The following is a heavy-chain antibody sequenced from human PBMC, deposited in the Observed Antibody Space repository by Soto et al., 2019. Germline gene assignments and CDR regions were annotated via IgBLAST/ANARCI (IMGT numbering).Heavy chain of an antibody. CDR1: GGSFSGYY. CDR3: ARGHGIGWSYYYYYGMDF. V-gene: IGHV4-34*01. CDR2: INHSGST. Sequence: SETLSLTCAVYGGSFSGYYWSWIRQPPGKGLEWIGEINHSGSTNYNPSLKSRVTISVDTSKNQFSLKLSSVTAADTAVYYCARGHGIGWSYYYYYGMDFWGQGTTVTVSS. D-gene: IGHD6-19*01. J-gene: IGHJ6*02.